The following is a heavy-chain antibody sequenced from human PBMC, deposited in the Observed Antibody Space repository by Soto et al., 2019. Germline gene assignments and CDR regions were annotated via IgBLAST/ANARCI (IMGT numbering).Heavy chain of an antibody. D-gene: IGHD3-22*01. CDR1: GGSISTYY. CDR3: ARTGGRAYYYDSSGYPFDY. V-gene: IGHV4-59*01. Sequence: PSETLSLTCTVSGGSISTYYWNWIRQPPGKGLEWIGYIYYSGTTNYSPSLKSRLTISVDTSKNQFSLKLSSVTAADTAVYYCARTGGRAYYYDSSGYPFDYWGQGTLVTVSS. J-gene: IGHJ4*02. CDR2: IYYSGTT.